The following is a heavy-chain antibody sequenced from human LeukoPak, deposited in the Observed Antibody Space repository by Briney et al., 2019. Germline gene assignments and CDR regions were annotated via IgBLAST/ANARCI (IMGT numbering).Heavy chain of an antibody. CDR1: GYTFTSYD. CDR2: MNPNSGNT. J-gene: IGHJ4*02. CDR3: ATDFYYYDSSGYHHYFDY. D-gene: IGHD3-22*01. Sequence: ASVKVSCKASGYTFTSYDINWVRQATGQGLEWMGWMNPNSGNTGYAQKFQGRVTMTRNTSISTAYMELSSLRSEDTAVYYCATDFYYYDSSGYHHYFDYWGQGTLVTVSS. V-gene: IGHV1-8*01.